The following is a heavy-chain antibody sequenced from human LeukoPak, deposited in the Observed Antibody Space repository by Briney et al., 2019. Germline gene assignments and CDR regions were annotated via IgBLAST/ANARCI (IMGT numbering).Heavy chain of an antibody. J-gene: IGHJ4*02. CDR1: GGTFSSYA. V-gene: IGHV1-69*04. CDR3: ARDLLDDPLGSDY. Sequence: SVTVSCKASGGTFSSYAISWVRQAPGQGLEWMGRIIPILGIANYAQKFQGRVTITADKSTSTAYMELSSLRSEDTAVYYCARDLLDDPLGSDYWGQGTLVTVSS. CDR2: IIPILGIA. D-gene: IGHD1-1*01.